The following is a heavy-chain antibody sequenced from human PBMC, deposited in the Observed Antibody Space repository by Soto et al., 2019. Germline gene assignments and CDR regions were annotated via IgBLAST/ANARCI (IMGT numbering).Heavy chain of an antibody. Sequence: QVQLQESGPGLVKPSETLSLSCTVSNGSISNYYGSWIRQPPGKGMEWIGYVHHSLGSFYNPSLQSRVAISLDTSKSQCSLKLTSVTATDTAVYYCARQGFGALHGLVYVWGQGITVTVS. CDR3: ARQGFGALHGLVYV. V-gene: IGHV4-59*08. CDR2: VHHSLGS. D-gene: IGHD3-10*01. CDR1: NGSISNYY. J-gene: IGHJ6*02.